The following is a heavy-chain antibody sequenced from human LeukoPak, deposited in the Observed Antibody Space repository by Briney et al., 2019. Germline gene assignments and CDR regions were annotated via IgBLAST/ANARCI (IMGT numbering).Heavy chain of an antibody. Sequence: PGGSLRLSCTASGFTFSRYWMTWVRQAPGKGLEWVANIKQDGSEKFYVDSVKGRFTISRDNAKNSLYLQMDSLRADDTAVYYCATGRFLEWLSQVFDIWGQGTMVTVSS. V-gene: IGHV3-7*05. J-gene: IGHJ3*02. CDR2: IKQDGSEK. CDR3: ATGRFLEWLSQVFDI. D-gene: IGHD3-3*01. CDR1: GFTFSRYW.